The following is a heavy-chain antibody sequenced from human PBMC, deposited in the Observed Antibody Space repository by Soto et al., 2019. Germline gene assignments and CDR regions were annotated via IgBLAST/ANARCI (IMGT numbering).Heavy chain of an antibody. J-gene: IGHJ4*02. CDR1: GYTFTYYY. CDR3: GRRRSGQLVVVY. D-gene: IGHD1-1*01. Sequence: ASVKVSCKASGYTFTYYYVHWVRQAPGQGPEWMGVIGPESGATRYAQKFQGRVTMTRDTSITTVYMEVKNLSPDDTDVYDGGRRRSGQLVVVYWGQGTPVTVSS. CDR2: IGPESGAT. V-gene: IGHV1-2*02.